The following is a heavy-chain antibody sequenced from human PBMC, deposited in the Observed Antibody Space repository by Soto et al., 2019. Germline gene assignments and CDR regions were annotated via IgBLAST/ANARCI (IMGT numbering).Heavy chain of an antibody. CDR1: GFTFSDHY. Sequence: GGSLRLSCAASGFTFSDHYMDWVRQAPGKGLEWVGRTRNKANSYTTEYAASVKGRFTISRDDSKNSLYLQMNSLKTEDTAVYYCARVLNYYDSSGFDYWGQGTLVTVSS. CDR2: TRNKANSYTT. V-gene: IGHV3-72*01. CDR3: ARVLNYYDSSGFDY. J-gene: IGHJ4*02. D-gene: IGHD3-22*01.